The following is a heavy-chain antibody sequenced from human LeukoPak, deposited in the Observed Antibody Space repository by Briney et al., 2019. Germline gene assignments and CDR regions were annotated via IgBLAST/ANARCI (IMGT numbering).Heavy chain of an antibody. CDR2: IYSGGST. D-gene: IGHD1-26*01. CDR1: GFSVSSNY. CDR3: ARETAVVVGSYYYAMDV. J-gene: IGHJ6*02. Sequence: PGGSLRLSCAASGFSVSSNYMSWVRQAPGKGLEWVSVIYSGGSTYYADSVKGRFTISRDNSKNTLYLQMNSLRAEDTAVYYCARETAVVVGSYYYAMDVWGQGTTVTVSS. V-gene: IGHV3-66*01.